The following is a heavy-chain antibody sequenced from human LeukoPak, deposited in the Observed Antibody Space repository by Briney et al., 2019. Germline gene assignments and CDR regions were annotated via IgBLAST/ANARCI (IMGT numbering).Heavy chain of an antibody. CDR3: ARDSEQKQRWLQLTLFDY. V-gene: IGHV1-2*02. CDR2: INPNSGGT. Sequence: ASVKVSCKASGFTFTGYYMHWVRQAPGQGLEWMGWINPNSGGTNYAQKFQGRVTMTRDTSISTAYMELSRLRSDDTAVYYCARDSEQKQRWLQLTLFDYWGQGTLVTVSS. D-gene: IGHD5-24*01. J-gene: IGHJ4*02. CDR1: GFTFTGYY.